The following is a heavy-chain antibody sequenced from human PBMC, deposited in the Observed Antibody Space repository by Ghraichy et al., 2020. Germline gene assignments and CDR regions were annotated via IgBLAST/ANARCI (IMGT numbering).Heavy chain of an antibody. CDR3: ARASAVVRFCYYAALDV. Sequence: GGSLRLSCAVSGFTLSSYSINWVRQAPGKGLEWISYITSSGKFISYADSVKGRFTVSRDNARNALYLQMNSLRGEDTAVYYCARASAVVRFCYYAALDVWGQGTTVTVSS. CDR2: ITSSGKFI. J-gene: IGHJ6*02. CDR1: GFTLSSYS. V-gene: IGHV3-48*01. D-gene: IGHD4-23*01.